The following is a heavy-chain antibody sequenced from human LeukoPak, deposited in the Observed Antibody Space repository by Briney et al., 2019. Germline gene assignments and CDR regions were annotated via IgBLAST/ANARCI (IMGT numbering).Heavy chain of an antibody. J-gene: IGHJ4*02. CDR2: MNPNSGNT. V-gene: IGHV1-8*01. Sequence: ASVKVSCKASGYTFASYDINWVRQATGQGLEWMGWMNPNSGNTGYAQKFQGRVTITRDTSISTAYMELSNLRSEDTAIYYCARRSDYYDSNAYVYWGQGTLVTVSS. CDR1: GYTFASYD. CDR3: ARRSDYYDSNAYVY. D-gene: IGHD3-22*01.